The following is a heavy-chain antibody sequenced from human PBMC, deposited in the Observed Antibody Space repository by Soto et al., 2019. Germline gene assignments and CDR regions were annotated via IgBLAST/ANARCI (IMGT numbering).Heavy chain of an antibody. V-gene: IGHV4-34*01. J-gene: IGHJ3*02. Sequence: SETLSLTCAVYGGSFSGYYWSWIRQPPGKGLEWIGEINHSGSTNYNPSLKSRVTISVDTSKNQFSLKLSSVTAADTAVYYCARGEDSSGYPDAFDIWGQGTMVT. CDR3: ARGEDSSGYPDAFDI. CDR1: GGSFSGYY. CDR2: INHSGST. D-gene: IGHD3-22*01.